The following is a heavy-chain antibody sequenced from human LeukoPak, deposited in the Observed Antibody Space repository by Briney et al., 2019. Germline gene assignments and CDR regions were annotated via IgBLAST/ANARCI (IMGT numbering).Heavy chain of an antibody. V-gene: IGHV1-8*01. CDR2: MNPNSGNT. Sequence: ASVKVSCKASGYPFPSYDINWVRPATGQGLEWMGWMNPNSGNTGYAQKFQGRVTMTRNTSISTAYMELSSLRSEDTAVYYCARGRMYSSGRYSIDYWGQGTLVTVSS. CDR3: ARGRMYSSGRYSIDY. D-gene: IGHD6-19*01. CDR1: GYPFPSYD. J-gene: IGHJ4*02.